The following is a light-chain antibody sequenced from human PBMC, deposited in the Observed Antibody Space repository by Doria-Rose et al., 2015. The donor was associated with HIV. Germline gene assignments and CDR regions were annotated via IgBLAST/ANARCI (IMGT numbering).Light chain of an antibody. CDR3: QQYYDTPS. CDR2: WAS. CDR1: QSLLYTSKNY. J-gene: IGKJ3*01. V-gene: IGKV4-1*01. Sequence: DIRVTQSPESLGMSLGERATLNCKSNQSLLYTSKNYLAWYQQKPGQPPKLLIYWASTRQSGVPARFSGSGSGTDFTLTISNLEAKDVAVYYCQQYYDTPSFGPGTTVDIK.